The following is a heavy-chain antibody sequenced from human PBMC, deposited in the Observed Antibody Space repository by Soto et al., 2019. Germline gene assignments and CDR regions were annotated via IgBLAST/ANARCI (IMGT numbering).Heavy chain of an antibody. D-gene: IGHD1-26*01. CDR1: GFTFSSYG. CDR2: ISYDGSNK. CDR3: AKDPAAAWEYYYGMDV. V-gene: IGHV3-30*18. Sequence: QVQLVESGGGVVQPGRSLRLSCAASGFTFSSYGMHWVRQAPGKGLEWVAVISYDGSNKYYADSVKGRFTISRDNSKNTLYLQMNSLRAEDTAVYYCAKDPAAAWEYYYGMDVWDQGTTVTVSS. J-gene: IGHJ6*02.